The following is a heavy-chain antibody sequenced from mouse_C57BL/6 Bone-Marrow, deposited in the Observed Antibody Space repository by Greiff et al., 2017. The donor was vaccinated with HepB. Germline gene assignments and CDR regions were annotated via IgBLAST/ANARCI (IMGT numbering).Heavy chain of an antibody. CDR2: ISNGGGST. V-gene: IGHV5-12*01. CDR1: GFTFSDYY. J-gene: IGHJ1*03. Sequence: EVQGVESGGGLVQPGGSLKLSCAASGFTFSDYYMYWVRQTPEKRLEWVAYISNGGGSTYYPDTVKGRFTISRDNAKNTLYLQMSRLKSEDTAMYYCASLITTVVATSGYFDVWGTGTTVTVSS. D-gene: IGHD1-1*01. CDR3: ASLITTVVATSGYFDV.